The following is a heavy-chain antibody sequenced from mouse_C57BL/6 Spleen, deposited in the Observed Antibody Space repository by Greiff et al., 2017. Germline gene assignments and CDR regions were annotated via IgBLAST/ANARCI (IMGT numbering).Heavy chain of an antibody. J-gene: IGHJ3*01. D-gene: IGHD3-2*02. Sequence: EVKLQESGPELVKPGASVKMSCKASGYTFTDYNMHWVKQSHGKSLEWIGYINPNNGGTSYNQKFKGKATLTVNKSSSTAYMELRSLTSEDSAVYYCARDGSGLPWFAYWGQGTLVTVSA. CDR1: GYTFTDYN. V-gene: IGHV1-22*01. CDR3: ARDGSGLPWFAY. CDR2: INPNNGGT.